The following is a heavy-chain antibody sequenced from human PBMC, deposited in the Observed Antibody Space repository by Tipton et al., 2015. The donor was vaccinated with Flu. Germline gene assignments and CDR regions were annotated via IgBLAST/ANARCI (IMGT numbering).Heavy chain of an antibody. J-gene: IGHJ3*02. Sequence: SLRLSCAASGFTFSSYGMHWVRQAPGKGLEWVAVIWYDGSNKYYADSVKGRFTISRDNSKNTLYLQMNSLRAEDTAVYYCARERSAWVIAPDAFDIWGQGTMVTVSS. V-gene: IGHV3-33*01. CDR3: ARERSAWVIAPDAFDI. CDR1: GFTFSSYG. D-gene: IGHD2-21*01. CDR2: IWYDGSNK.